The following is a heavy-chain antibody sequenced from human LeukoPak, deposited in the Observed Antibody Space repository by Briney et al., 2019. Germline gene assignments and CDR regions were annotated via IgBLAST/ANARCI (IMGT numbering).Heavy chain of an antibody. CDR1: GGTFSSYA. CDR3: ARGRYYYGSGSYYNVDHDAFDI. V-gene: IGHV1-69*05. CDR2: IIPIFGTA. Sequence: SVKVSCKASGGTFSSYAISWVRQAPGQGLERMGGIIPIFGTANYAQKFQGRVTITTDESTSTAYMELSSLRSEDTAVYYCARGRYYYGSGSYYNVDHDAFDIWGQGTMVTVSS. J-gene: IGHJ3*02. D-gene: IGHD3-10*01.